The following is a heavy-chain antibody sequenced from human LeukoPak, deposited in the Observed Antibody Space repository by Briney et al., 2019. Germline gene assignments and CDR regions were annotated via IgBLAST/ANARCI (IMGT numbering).Heavy chain of an antibody. CDR3: AKAPFYGDPYSLDH. V-gene: IGHV3-30*02. J-gene: IGHJ4*02. CDR2: IRYDGSNK. CDR1: GFTFSSHG. Sequence: GGSLRLSCAASGFTFSSHGMHWVRQAPGKGLEWVAFIRYDGSNKYSADSVKGRFTISRDNSKNTLYLQMNSLRAEDTGIYYCAKAPFYGDPYSLDHWGQGALVTVSS. D-gene: IGHD4-17*01.